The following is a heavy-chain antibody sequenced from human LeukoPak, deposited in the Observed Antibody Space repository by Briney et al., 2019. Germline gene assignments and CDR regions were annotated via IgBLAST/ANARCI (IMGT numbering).Heavy chain of an antibody. CDR3: ARGDFITGTEGDWFDP. V-gene: IGHV3-30*03. J-gene: IGHJ5*02. CDR1: GFTFSNYA. Sequence: GGSLRLSCAASGFTFSNYAMHWVRQAPGKGLEWVTVISYDGIYKYYVDSVKGRFTVSRDNAKNSLYLQMNSLRAEDTAVYYCARGDFITGTEGDWFDPWGQGTLVTVSS. D-gene: IGHD1-20*01. CDR2: ISYDGIYK.